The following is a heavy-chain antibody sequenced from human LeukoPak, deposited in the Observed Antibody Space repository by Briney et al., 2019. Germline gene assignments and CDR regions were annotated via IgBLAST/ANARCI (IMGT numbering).Heavy chain of an antibody. J-gene: IGHJ4*02. CDR3: ARGEHEYYFDY. CDR1: DGSISSYY. V-gene: IGHV4-59*01. Sequence: SETLSLTCTVSDGSISSYYWSWIRQPPGKGLEWIGYIYYSGSTNYNPSLKSRVTISVDTSKNQFSLKLSSVTAADTAVYYCARGEHEYYFDYWGQGTLVTVSS. D-gene: IGHD1/OR15-1a*01. CDR2: IYYSGST.